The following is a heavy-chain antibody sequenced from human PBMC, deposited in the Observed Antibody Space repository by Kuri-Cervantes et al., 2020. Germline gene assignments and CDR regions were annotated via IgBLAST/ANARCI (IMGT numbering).Heavy chain of an antibody. CDR1: GYTFTSYD. CDR2: INPNSGGT. J-gene: IGHJ6*02. Sequence: ASVKVSCKASGYTFTSYDINWVRQATGQGLEWMGWINPNSGGTNYAQKFQRRVTMARDTSISTAYMELSRLRSDDTAVYYCARQIGYCTNGVCYDGMDVWGQGTTVTVSS. CDR3: ARQIGYCTNGVCYDGMDV. V-gene: IGHV1-2*02. D-gene: IGHD2-8*01.